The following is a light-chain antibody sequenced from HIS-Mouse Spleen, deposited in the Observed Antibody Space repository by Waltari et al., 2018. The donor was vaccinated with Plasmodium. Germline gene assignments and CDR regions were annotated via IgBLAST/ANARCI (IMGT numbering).Light chain of an antibody. CDR3: SSYTSSSTLNYV. V-gene: IGLV2-14*03. Sequence: QSALTQPASVSGSPGQSITIPCTGTSSALGGYNYVSWYQQHPGKAPKLMIYDVSNRPSGVSNRFSGSKSGNTASLTISGLQAEDEADYYCSSYTSSSTLNYVFGTGTKVTVL. CDR2: DVS. J-gene: IGLJ1*01. CDR1: SSALGGYNY.